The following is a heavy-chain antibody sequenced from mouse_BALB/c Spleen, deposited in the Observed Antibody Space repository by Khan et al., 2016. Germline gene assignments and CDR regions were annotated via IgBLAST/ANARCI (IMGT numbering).Heavy chain of an antibody. V-gene: IGHV3-2*02. D-gene: IGHD1-1*01. Sequence: EVQLQESGPGLVKPSQSLSLTCTVTGYSITSDYAWNWIRQFPGNKLEWMGYITYSGSTSYHPSLKSRISITRDTSKNQFFLQLNSVTTEDTATYYCARSNYYGESPAWFAYWGQGTLVTVSA. CDR3: ARSNYYGESPAWFAY. CDR2: ITYSGST. CDR1: GYSITSDYA. J-gene: IGHJ3*01.